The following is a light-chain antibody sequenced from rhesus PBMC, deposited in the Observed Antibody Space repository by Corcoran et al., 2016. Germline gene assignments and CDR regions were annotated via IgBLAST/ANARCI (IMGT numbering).Light chain of an antibody. CDR1: QGISTY. V-gene: IGKV1-43*02. CDR2: AAS. J-gene: IGKJ1*01. CDR3: LKYNRDPWT. Sequence: DIQMTQSPSSLSASVGDRVTITFRASQGISTYLNWYQQKTGKPPKRLIYAASSVESGVPPRFRGSGSWTDFTLTISSPQPEDFATYYWLKYNRDPWTFGQGTKVEIK.